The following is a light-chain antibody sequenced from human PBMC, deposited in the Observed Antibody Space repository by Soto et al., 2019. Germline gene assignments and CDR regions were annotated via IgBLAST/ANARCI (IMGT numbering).Light chain of an antibody. J-gene: IGKJ5*01. CDR1: RSVDSH. V-gene: IGKV3-20*01. Sequence: EVVLTQSPATLSLSPGETATLSCMASRSVDSHLAWYQHKPGQAPRLLIFEASTGATGVPARFSGSGSGTDFTLTINRLEPEDFAVYYCQQYGSSLGTFGQGTRLEIK. CDR3: QQYGSSLGT. CDR2: EAS.